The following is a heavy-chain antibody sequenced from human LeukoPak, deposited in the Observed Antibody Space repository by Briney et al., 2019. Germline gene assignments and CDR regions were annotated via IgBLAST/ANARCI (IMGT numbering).Heavy chain of an antibody. Sequence: PSETLSLTCTVSGGSISSYYWSWIRQPAGKGLEWIGRIYTSGSTNYNPSLKSRVTISVDASKNQFSLRLSSVTAADTAVYYCARDTYYYDGSGYPVGYFDYWGQGTLVTVSS. CDR1: GGSISSYY. V-gene: IGHV4-4*07. CDR2: IYTSGST. D-gene: IGHD3-22*01. J-gene: IGHJ4*02. CDR3: ARDTYYYDGSGYPVGYFDY.